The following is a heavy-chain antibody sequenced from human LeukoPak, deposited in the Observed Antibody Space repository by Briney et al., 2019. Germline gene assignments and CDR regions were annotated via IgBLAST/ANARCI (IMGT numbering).Heavy chain of an antibody. D-gene: IGHD2-15*01. CDR1: GGSIISYY. Sequence: SSETLSLTCTVSGGSIISYYWSWIRQPPGKGLEWIGYIYYSGSTNYNPSLKSRVTISVDTSKNQFSLKLSSVTAADTAVYYCARGSVSSAVYYYYYMDVWGKGTTVTVSS. J-gene: IGHJ6*03. CDR3: ARGSVSSAVYYYYYMDV. V-gene: IGHV4-59*01. CDR2: IYYSGST.